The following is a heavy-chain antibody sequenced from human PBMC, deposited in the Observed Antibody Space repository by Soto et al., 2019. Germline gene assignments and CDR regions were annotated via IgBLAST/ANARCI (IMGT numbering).Heavy chain of an antibody. D-gene: IGHD5-12*01. V-gene: IGHV3-66*01. CDR1: GFTFSSNY. J-gene: IGHJ6*02. Sequence: EVQLVESGGGLVKPGGSLRLSCAASGFTFSSNYMSWVRQAPGKGLEWVSVIYSGGSTYYADSVKGRFTISRDNSKNTLYLQMNSLRAEDTAVYYCARGGIVATKKIGLYYYGMDVWGQGTTVTVSS. CDR3: ARGGIVATKKIGLYYYGMDV. CDR2: IYSGGST.